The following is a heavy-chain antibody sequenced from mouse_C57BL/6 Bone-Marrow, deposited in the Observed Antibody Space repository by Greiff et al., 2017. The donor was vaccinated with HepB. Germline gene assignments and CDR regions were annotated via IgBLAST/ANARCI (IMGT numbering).Heavy chain of an antibody. CDR1: GYTFTDYE. CDR2: IDPETGGT. J-gene: IGHJ1*03. CDR3: TRDYYGSSYVGWYFDV. V-gene: IGHV1-15*01. D-gene: IGHD1-1*01. Sequence: QVQLKQSGAELVRPGASVTLSCKASGYTFTDYEMHWVKQTPVHGLAWIGAIDPETGGTAYNQKFKGKAILTADKSSSTAYIELRSLTSEDSAVYYGTRDYYGSSYVGWYFDVWGTGTTVTVSS.